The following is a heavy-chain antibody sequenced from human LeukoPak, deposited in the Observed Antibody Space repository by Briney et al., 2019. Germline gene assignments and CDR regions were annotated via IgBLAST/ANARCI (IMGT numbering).Heavy chain of an antibody. D-gene: IGHD1-26*01. CDR2: IYYSGST. Sequence: PSETLSLTCTVSGGSISSYYWSWIRQPPGKGLEWIGYIYYSGSTNCNPSLKSRVTISVDTSKNQFSLKLSSVTAADTAVYYCARSRGGSYYGFDYWGQGTLVTVSS. CDR1: GGSISSYY. J-gene: IGHJ4*02. V-gene: IGHV4-59*01. CDR3: ARSRGGSYYGFDY.